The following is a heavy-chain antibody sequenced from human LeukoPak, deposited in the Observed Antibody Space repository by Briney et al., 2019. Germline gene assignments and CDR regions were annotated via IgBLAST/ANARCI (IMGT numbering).Heavy chain of an antibody. CDR2: IYTGGST. J-gene: IGHJ4*02. CDR3: AKSPGYSSSFDY. D-gene: IGHD6-13*01. CDR1: GFTVTSNY. V-gene: IGHV3-66*01. Sequence: GGSLRLSCAGSGFTVTSNYMSWVRQAPGKGLGWVSVIYTGGSTYYADSVKGRFTISRDNSKNTVYLQMNSLRAEDTAVYYFAKSPGYSSSFDYWGQGTLVSVSS.